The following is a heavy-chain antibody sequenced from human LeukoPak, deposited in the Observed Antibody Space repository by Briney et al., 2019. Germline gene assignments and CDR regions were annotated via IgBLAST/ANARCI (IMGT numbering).Heavy chain of an antibody. J-gene: IGHJ5*02. D-gene: IGHD3-9*01. CDR3: ARRFDSNYDKWFDP. V-gene: IGHV4-34*01. Sequence: SETLSLTCAVYGASFSGYYWSWIRQPPGKGLECIGEINDGGTTNYNPSLKSRVSISIDRSKNHFYLILTSVTAADTATYYCARRFDSNYDKWFDPWGQGTLVTVSS. CDR2: INDGGTT. CDR1: GASFSGYY.